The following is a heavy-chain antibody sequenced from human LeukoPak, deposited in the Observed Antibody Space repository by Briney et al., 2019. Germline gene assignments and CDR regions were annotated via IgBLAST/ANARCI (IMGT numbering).Heavy chain of an antibody. D-gene: IGHD3-10*01. CDR2: IIPIFGTA. J-gene: IGHJ4*02. Sequence: GASVKVSCKASGGTFSSYAISWVRQAPGQGLEWMGGIIPIFGTANYAQKFQGRVTITTDESTSTAYMELSSLRSEDTAVYYCARDRDRGSGSYSYFDYWGQGTLVTVSS. CDR1: GGTFSSYA. CDR3: ARDRDRGSGSYSYFDY. V-gene: IGHV1-69*05.